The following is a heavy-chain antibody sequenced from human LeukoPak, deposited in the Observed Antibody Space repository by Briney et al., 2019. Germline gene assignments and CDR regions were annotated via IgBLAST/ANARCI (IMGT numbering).Heavy chain of an antibody. J-gene: IGHJ3*02. CDR2: IYITVST. CDR3: ARHRGEMATITDDAFDI. Sequence: SETPSLTSTLSRSSICTYSWSCIPRPPRKGLECVWYIYITVSTHYNPPPKSRVTMSLDTSKNQLSLRLSSVTAADTAVFYCARHRGEMATITDDAFDIWAKGQWSPSLQ. D-gene: IGHD5-24*01. CDR1: RSSICTYS. V-gene: IGHV4-4*09.